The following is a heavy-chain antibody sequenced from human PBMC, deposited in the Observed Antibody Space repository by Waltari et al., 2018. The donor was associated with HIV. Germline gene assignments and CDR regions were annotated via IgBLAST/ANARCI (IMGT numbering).Heavy chain of an antibody. V-gene: IGHV4-31*03. CDR1: GGSISSHGYS. CDR3: TGSSWVPYY. J-gene: IGHJ4*02. Sequence: QVQLQESGPGLVRPSQTLSLTCNVSGGSISSHGYSWSWIRQSPGKGLEWIGYLYHSGSTDYTPTLKSRVSISMDTSKNQFSLKVRSATAADTAVYYCTGSSWVPYYWGQGILVSVSS. D-gene: IGHD3-16*01. CDR2: LYHSGST.